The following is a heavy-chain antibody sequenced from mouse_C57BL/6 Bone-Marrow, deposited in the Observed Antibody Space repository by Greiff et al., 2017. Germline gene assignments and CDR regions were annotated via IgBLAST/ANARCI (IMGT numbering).Heavy chain of an antibody. CDR1: GYSFTSYY. D-gene: IGHD1-1*01. CDR3: ARSNTTVVGWFDV. Sequence: VQLQQSGPELVKPGASVKISCKASGYSFTSYYIHWVKQRPGQGLEWIGWIYPGSGNTKYNEKFKGKATLTADTSSSTAYMQLSSLTSEDSAVYYCARSNTTVVGWFDVWGTGTTVTVSS. CDR2: IYPGSGNT. J-gene: IGHJ1*03. V-gene: IGHV1-66*01.